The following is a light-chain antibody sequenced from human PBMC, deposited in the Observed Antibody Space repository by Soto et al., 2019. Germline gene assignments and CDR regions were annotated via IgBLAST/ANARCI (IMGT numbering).Light chain of an antibody. CDR2: DVS. J-gene: IGKJ2*01. CDR3: LQRSTWYT. CDR1: QSVSSY. V-gene: IGKV3-11*01. Sequence: EIVLTQSPATLSLSPGERATLSCRASQSVSSYLAWYQQKPGQAPRLVIYDVSSRTTGVPPRFRGSGSGTDFTLTISRLDPEDFAFYYCLQRSTWYTFGQGTKLEIK.